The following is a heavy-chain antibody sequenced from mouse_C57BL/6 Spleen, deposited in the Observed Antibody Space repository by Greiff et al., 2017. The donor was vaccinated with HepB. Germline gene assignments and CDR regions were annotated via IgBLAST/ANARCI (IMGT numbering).Heavy chain of an antibody. V-gene: IGHV3-1*01. CDR2: ISYSGST. CDR3: ARGGYYYGSSYEGYFDY. CDR1: GYSITSGYD. D-gene: IGHD1-1*01. Sequence: EVQLQESGPGMVKPSQSLSLTCTVTGYSITSGYDWHWIRHFPGNKLEWMGYISYSGSTNYNPSLKSRISITHDTSKNHFFLKLNSVTTEDTATYYCARGGYYYGSSYEGYFDYWGQGTTLTVSS. J-gene: IGHJ2*01.